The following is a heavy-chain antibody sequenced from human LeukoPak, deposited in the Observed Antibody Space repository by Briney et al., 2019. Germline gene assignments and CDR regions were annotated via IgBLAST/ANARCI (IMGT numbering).Heavy chain of an antibody. CDR1: GGSFSGYY. D-gene: IGHD5-18*01. J-gene: IGHJ3*01. V-gene: IGHV4-34*01. CDR2: INHSGST. CDR3: ARGGYTYGFDAFDF. Sequence: SETLSLTCAVYGGSFSGYYWSWIRQPPGKGLEWIGEINHSGSTNYNPSLKSRVNFSVDTSKNQFSLKLTSVTAADTAVYYCARGGYTYGFDAFDFWGHGTMVTVSS.